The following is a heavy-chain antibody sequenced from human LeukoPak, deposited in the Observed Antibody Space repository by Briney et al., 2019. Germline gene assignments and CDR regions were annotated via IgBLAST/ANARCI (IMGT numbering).Heavy chain of an antibody. CDR2: IWYDGSNK. CDR3: ARDLKAYSSGWPAGEYFQH. Sequence: PGASLRLSCAASGFTFSSYGMHWVRQAPGKGLEWVAVIWYDGSNKYYADSVKGRFTISRDNSKNTPYLQMNSLRAEDTAVYYCARDLKAYSSGWPAGEYFQHWGQGTLVTVSS. D-gene: IGHD6-19*01. J-gene: IGHJ1*01. CDR1: GFTFSSYG. V-gene: IGHV3-33*01.